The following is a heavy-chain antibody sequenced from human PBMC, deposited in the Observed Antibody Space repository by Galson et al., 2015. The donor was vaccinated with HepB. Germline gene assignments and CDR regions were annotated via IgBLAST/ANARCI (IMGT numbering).Heavy chain of an antibody. Sequence: SVKVSCKASGYTFTSYYMHWVRQAPGQGLEWMGIINPNGGSTSYAQTFKGRVTMTRDTSTSTVYMEMSSLRSEDTAVYYCARGPIKNSSGYPVDYWGQGTLVTVSS. V-gene: IGHV1-46*01. CDR3: ARGPIKNSSGYPVDY. CDR2: INPNGGST. J-gene: IGHJ4*02. D-gene: IGHD3-22*01. CDR1: GYTFTSYY.